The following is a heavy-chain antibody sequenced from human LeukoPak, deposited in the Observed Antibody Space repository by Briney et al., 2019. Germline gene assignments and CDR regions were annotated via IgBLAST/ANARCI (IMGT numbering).Heavy chain of an antibody. D-gene: IGHD2-2*01. V-gene: IGHV1-2*06. CDR3: ARGDIVVVPADYVTFDY. CDR2: INPNSGGT. Sequence: ASVKVSCKASGYTFTCYYMHWVRQAPGQGDEWMGRINPNSGGTNYEQKFQGRVTMTSDTSISTAYMELSRLRSDDTAVYYCARGDIVVVPADYVTFDYWGQGTLVTVSS. CDR1: GYTFTCYY. J-gene: IGHJ4*02.